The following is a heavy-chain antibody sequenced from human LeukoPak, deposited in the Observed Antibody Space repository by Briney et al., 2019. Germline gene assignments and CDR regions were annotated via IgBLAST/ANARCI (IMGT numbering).Heavy chain of an antibody. Sequence: PGWSVTLSCLSSGFSFLRYALSGVGPAPPKGLEGVSAIRGSGGSTYYADSVKGRFTISRDNSKNTLYLQMNSLRAADTAVSYCAKDRSLNRVGATPFDYWGQGTLVTVSS. CDR1: GFSFLRYA. D-gene: IGHD1-26*01. CDR2: IRGSGGST. V-gene: IGHV3-23*01. J-gene: IGHJ4*02. CDR3: AKDRSLNRVGATPFDY.